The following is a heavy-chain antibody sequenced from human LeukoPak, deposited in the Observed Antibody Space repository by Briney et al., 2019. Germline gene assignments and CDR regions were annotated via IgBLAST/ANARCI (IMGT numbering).Heavy chain of an antibody. J-gene: IGHJ4*02. D-gene: IGHD4-17*01. Sequence: GGSLRLSCAASGFTVSSNYMSWVRQAPGKGLEWVSVIYSGGSTYYADSVKGRFTISRDNSKNTLYLQMNSLRAEDTAVYYCARGSYGDSFDYWGQGTLVTASS. CDR3: ARGSYGDSFDY. V-gene: IGHV3-53*01. CDR1: GFTVSSNY. CDR2: IYSGGST.